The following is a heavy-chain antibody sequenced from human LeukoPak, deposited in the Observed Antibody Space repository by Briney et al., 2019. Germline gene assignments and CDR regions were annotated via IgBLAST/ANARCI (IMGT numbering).Heavy chain of an antibody. D-gene: IGHD2-2*01. CDR3: VRQYPHAPIPATAPFDF. V-gene: IGHV5-51*01. Sequence: GESLKISCTASGYSFTTYWIGWVRHMPGKGLEWMGIIYPDDSDTRYSPSFQGQVTISVDRSISTAYMQWSSLKASDTAMYYCVRQYPHAPIPATAPFDFWGQGTMVTVSS. CDR2: IYPDDSDT. J-gene: IGHJ3*01. CDR1: GYSFTTYW.